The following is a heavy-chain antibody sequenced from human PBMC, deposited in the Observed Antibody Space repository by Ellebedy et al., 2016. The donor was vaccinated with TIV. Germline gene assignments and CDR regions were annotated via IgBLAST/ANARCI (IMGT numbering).Heavy chain of an antibody. J-gene: IGHJ4*02. V-gene: IGHV3-30*03. Sequence: PGGSLRLSCAASGFTFSSYGMHWVRQAPGKGLEWVAVISYDGSNKYYADSVKGRFTISRDNSKNTLYLQMNSLRAEDTAVYYCARDGDEWAGLLYYFDYWGQGTLVTVSS. D-gene: IGHD1-26*01. CDR3: ARDGDEWAGLLYYFDY. CDR2: ISYDGSNK. CDR1: GFTFSSYG.